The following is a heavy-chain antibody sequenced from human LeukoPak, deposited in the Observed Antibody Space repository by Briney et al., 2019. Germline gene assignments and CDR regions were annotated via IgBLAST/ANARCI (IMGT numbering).Heavy chain of an antibody. V-gene: IGHV4-59*08. J-gene: IGHJ4*02. CDR3: ARHSADYYGSGSYGALTI. CDR2: IYYSGST. D-gene: IGHD3-10*01. Sequence: SETLSLTCTVSGGSISSYYWSWIRQPPGKGLEWIGYIYYSGSTNYNPSLKSRVTISVDTSKNQFSLKLSSVTAADTAVYYCARHSADYYGSGSYGALTIWGQGTLVTVSS. CDR1: GGSISSYY.